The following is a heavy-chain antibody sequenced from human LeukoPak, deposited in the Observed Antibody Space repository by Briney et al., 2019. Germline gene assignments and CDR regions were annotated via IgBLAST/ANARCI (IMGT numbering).Heavy chain of an antibody. V-gene: IGHV3-30*18. J-gene: IGHJ4*02. CDR3: ANLDYYDSSGLGDY. Sequence: GGSLRLSCAASGFTFSSYGMHWVRQAPGKGLEWVAVISYDGSNKYYADSVKGRFTISRDNSKNTLYLQMNSLRAEDTAVYYCANLDYYDSSGLGDYWGQGTLVTVSS. D-gene: IGHD3-22*01. CDR2: ISYDGSNK. CDR1: GFTFSSYG.